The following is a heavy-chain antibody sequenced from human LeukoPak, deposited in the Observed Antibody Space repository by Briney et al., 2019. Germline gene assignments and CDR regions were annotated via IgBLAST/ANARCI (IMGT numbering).Heavy chain of an antibody. CDR2: IVVGSGNT. CDR3: AADGNSGSYPFDY. J-gene: IGHJ4*02. Sequence: GTSVKVSCKASGFTFTSSAVQWVRQARGQRLEWIGWIVVGSGNTNYAQKFQERVTITRDMSTSTAYMELSSPRSEDTAVYYCAADGNSGSYPFDYWGQGTLVTVSS. V-gene: IGHV1-58*01. D-gene: IGHD1-26*01. CDR1: GFTFTSSA.